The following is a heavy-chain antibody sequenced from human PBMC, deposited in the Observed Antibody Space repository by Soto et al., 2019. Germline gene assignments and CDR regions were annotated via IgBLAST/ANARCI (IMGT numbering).Heavy chain of an antibody. V-gene: IGHV4-31*03. Sequence: SETLSLTCTVSGGSISSGGYYWSWIRQHPGKGLEWIGYIYYSGSTYYNPSLESRVTISVDTSKNQISLRLSSVIATDTAVYYCARNSRGSYHDYWGQGTLVTVSS. J-gene: IGHJ4*02. CDR1: GGSISSGGYY. CDR3: ARNSRGSYHDY. D-gene: IGHD1-26*01. CDR2: IYYSGST.